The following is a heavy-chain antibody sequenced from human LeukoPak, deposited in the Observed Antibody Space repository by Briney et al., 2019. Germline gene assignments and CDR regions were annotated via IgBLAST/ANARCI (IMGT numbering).Heavy chain of an antibody. CDR2: IIPIFGTA. CDR3: ARHRTRGSSGYYGGVFDY. Sequence: SVKVSCKASGGTFSSYAISWVRQAPGQGLEWMGGIIPIFGTANYAQKFQGRVTITTDESTSTAYMELSSLRSEDTAVYYCARHRTRGSSGYYGGVFDYWGQGTLVTVSS. D-gene: IGHD3-22*01. CDR1: GGTFSSYA. J-gene: IGHJ4*02. V-gene: IGHV1-69*05.